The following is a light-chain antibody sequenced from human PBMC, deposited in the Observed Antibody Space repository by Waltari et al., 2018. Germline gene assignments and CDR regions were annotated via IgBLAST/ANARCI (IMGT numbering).Light chain of an antibody. J-gene: IGKJ3*01. CDR3: QQAKSFPLT. CDR1: QGISSS. CDR2: AAS. V-gene: IGKV1-12*01. Sequence: DLQMPQSPSSVSASVSDSVTITCRASQGISSSLAWYQQKPGKVPNLLIYAASSLQSGVPSRFSGSGSGTDFTLTISSLQPEDSATYYCQQAKSFPLTFGPGTKVDIK.